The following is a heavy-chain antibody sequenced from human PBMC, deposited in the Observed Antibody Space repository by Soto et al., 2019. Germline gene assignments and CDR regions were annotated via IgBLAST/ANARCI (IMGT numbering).Heavy chain of an antibody. CDR3: ARDEADRAAMGGSFDY. J-gene: IGHJ4*02. D-gene: IGHD2-2*01. CDR1: GYTFTSYG. CDR2: ISAYNGNT. V-gene: IGHV1-18*01. Sequence: QVQLVQSGAEVKKPGASVKVSCKASGYTFTSYGISWVRQAPGQGLEWMGWISAYNGNTNYAQKPQGRVTMTTDKPTSPAYMELRSRRSDDTAVYYCARDEADRAAMGGSFDYWGQGTLVTVSS.